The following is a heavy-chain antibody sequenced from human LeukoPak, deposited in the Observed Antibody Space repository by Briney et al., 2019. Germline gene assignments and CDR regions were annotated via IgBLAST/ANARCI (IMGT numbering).Heavy chain of an antibody. CDR3: SSHYDGSGDY. CDR2: IFSKSHGETT. CDR1: GFTFSDAW. D-gene: IGHD3-22*01. Sequence: PGGSLRLSCAASGFTFSDAWMSWVRQAPGKGLEWVGRIFSKSHGETTYNAAPVKGRFTISREDSKDTLYLQMNSLQTEDTGVYYCSSHYDGSGDYWGQGTLVTVSS. J-gene: IGHJ4*02. V-gene: IGHV3-15*01.